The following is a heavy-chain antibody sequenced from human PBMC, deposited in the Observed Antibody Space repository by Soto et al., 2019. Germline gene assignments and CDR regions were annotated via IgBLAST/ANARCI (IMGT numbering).Heavy chain of an antibody. CDR1: GFTFSSYW. D-gene: IGHD2-15*01. Sequence: GGSLRLSCAASGFTFSSYWMHWVRQAPGKGLVWVSRINSDGSSTSYADSVKGRFTISRDNAKNTLYLQMNSLRAEDTFVFYCAREGGYCSGGSCYRGYSFDYWGQGT. CDR2: INSDGSST. V-gene: IGHV3-74*01. CDR3: AREGGYCSGGSCYRGYSFDY. J-gene: IGHJ4*02.